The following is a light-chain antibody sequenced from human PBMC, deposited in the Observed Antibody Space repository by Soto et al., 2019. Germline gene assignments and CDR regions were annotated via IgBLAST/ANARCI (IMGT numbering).Light chain of an antibody. J-gene: IGKJ4*01. CDR3: QQSYSTPLT. V-gene: IGKV1-39*01. Sequence: DIQMTQSPSSLSASVGDRVTITCRASQSISSYLNWYQQKPGKAPKLLIYAAPSLQSGVPSSFSGSGSGTDFTLTISSLQPEDFATYYCQQSYSTPLTFGGGTKVDNK. CDR2: AAP. CDR1: QSISSY.